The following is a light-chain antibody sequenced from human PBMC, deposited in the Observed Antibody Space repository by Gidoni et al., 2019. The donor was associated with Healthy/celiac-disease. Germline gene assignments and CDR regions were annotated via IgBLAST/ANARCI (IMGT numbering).Light chain of an antibody. CDR1: QSVSSY. CDR2: DAS. J-gene: IGKJ1*01. CDR3: QQRSNWSTWT. Sequence: EIVLTQSPATLSLSPGESATLSCRASQSVSSYLAWYQQKPGQAPRLLIYDASNRATGIPARFSGSGSGTDFTLTISSLEPEDFAVYYCQQRSNWSTWTFXXXTRVEIK. V-gene: IGKV3-11*01.